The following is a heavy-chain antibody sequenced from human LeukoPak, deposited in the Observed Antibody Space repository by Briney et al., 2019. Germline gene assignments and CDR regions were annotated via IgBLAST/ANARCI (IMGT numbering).Heavy chain of an antibody. D-gene: IGHD3-22*01. J-gene: IGHJ4*02. V-gene: IGHV3-7*01. Sequence: GGSLRPSYAASGFTFSSYWMSWARQAPGKGLEWVANIKQDGSEKYYVDSVKGRFTISRDNAKNSLYLQMNSLRAEDTAVYYCARDGLYYYDSSGLSFYWGQGTLVTVSS. CDR1: GFTFSSYW. CDR3: ARDGLYYYDSSGLSFY. CDR2: IKQDGSEK.